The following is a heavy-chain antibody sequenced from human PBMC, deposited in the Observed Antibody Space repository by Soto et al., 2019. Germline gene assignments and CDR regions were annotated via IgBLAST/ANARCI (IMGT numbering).Heavy chain of an antibody. J-gene: IGHJ3*02. D-gene: IGHD6-13*01. Sequence: GVSLRLSCAASGFTFSSYWMHWVRQAPGKGLVWVSRINSDGSSTSYADSVKGRFTISRDNAKNTLYLQMNSLRAEDTAVYSCAREGYSSSWYAFDIWGQGTMVTVSS. V-gene: IGHV3-74*01. CDR3: AREGYSSSWYAFDI. CDR1: GFTFSSYW. CDR2: INSDGSST.